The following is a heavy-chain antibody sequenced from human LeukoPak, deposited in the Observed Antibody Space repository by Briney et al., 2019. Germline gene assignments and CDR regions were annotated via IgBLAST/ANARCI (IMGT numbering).Heavy chain of an antibody. CDR2: ISYDGSNK. J-gene: IGHJ4*02. V-gene: IGHV3-30*04. D-gene: IGHD1-26*01. CDR3: ARIVGAYGGFDY. Sequence: GGSLRLSCAASGFTFSNYAMHWVRQAPGKGLEWLAVISYDGSNKYYADSVKGRFTISRDNSKNTLYLQMNSLTAEGTAVYYCARIVGAYGGFDYWGQGTLVTVSS. CDR1: GFTFSNYA.